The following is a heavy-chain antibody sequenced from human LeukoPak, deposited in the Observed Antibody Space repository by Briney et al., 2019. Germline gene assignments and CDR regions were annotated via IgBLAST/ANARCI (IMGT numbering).Heavy chain of an antibody. CDR1: GYTFTSYG. CDR3: ARVYYDSSGYPILDY. Sequence: ASVKVSCKASGYTFTSYGISWVRQAPGQGLEWMGWISAYNGNTNYAQKLQGRVTMTTDTSTSTAYMELRSLRSDDTAVYYCARVYYDSSGYPILDYWGQGTLVTVSS. J-gene: IGHJ4*02. V-gene: IGHV1-18*01. CDR2: ISAYNGNT. D-gene: IGHD3-22*01.